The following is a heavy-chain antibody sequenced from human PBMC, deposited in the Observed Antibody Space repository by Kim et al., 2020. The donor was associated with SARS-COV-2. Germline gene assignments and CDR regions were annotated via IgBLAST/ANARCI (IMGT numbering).Heavy chain of an antibody. Sequence: GGSLRLSCAASGFTFSSYAMHWVRQAPSKGLEWVAVISYDGSNKYYADSVKGRFTISRDNSKNTLYLQMNSLRAEDTAVYYCARGYSSGAHAFDIWGQGTMVTVSS. D-gene: IGHD6-19*01. CDR1: GFTFSSYA. V-gene: IGHV3-30*04. J-gene: IGHJ3*02. CDR3: ARGYSSGAHAFDI. CDR2: ISYDGSNK.